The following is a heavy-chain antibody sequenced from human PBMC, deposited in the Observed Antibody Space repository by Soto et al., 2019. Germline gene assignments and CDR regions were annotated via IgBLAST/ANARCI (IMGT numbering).Heavy chain of an antibody. V-gene: IGHV4-39*01. D-gene: IGHD6-13*01. CDR2: IYYSGST. J-gene: IGHJ5*02. CDR3: ARRPSGIAAAGTPNWFDP. Sequence: PSETLSLTCTVSGGSISSSSYYWGWIRQPPGKGLEWIGIIYYSGSTYYNPSLKSRVTISVDTSKNQFSLKLSSVTAADTAVYYCARRPSGIAAAGTPNWFDPWGQGTLVTVSS. CDR1: GGSISSSSYY.